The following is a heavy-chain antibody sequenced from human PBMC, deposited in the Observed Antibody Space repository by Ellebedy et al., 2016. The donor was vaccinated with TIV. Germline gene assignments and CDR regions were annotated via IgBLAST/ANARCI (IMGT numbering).Heavy chain of an antibody. CDR1: GFTFSSYA. CDR2: VSGSGGNT. J-gene: IGHJ6*02. D-gene: IGHD5/OR15-5a*01. Sequence: GGSLRLSXPASGFTFSSYAMSWVRQAPGKGLDWVSGVSGSGGNTYYADSVKGRFTISRDNAKNTLFLQMNSLRAEDTAVYYCAKSLKPDRLRYGMDVWGQGTTVAVSS. V-gene: IGHV3-23*01. CDR3: AKSLKPDRLRYGMDV.